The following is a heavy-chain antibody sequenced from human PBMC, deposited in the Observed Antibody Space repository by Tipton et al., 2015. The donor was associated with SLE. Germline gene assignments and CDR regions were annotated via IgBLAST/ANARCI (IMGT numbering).Heavy chain of an antibody. CDR1: GGSISSHY. D-gene: IGHD5-12*01. CDR3: ARGVDGRVGDWFDP. J-gene: IGHJ5*02. CDR2: IYYSGST. V-gene: IGHV4-59*11. Sequence: TLSLTCTVSGGSISSHYWSWIRQPPGKGLEWIGYIYYSGSTNYNPPLESRVTISVDTAKNQFSLKLSSVTAADTAVYYCARGVDGRVGDWFDPGGQGTLVTVSS.